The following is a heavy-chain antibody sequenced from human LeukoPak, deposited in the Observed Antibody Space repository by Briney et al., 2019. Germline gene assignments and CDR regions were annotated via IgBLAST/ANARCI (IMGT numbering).Heavy chain of an antibody. D-gene: IGHD3-9*01. V-gene: IGHV1-8*01. Sequence: ASVKVSCKASGYTFTSYDINWVRQATGQGLEWMGWMNPNSGNTGYAQKFQGRVTMTRNTSISTAYMELSGLRSEDTAVYYCARGLRYFDWLLLPAVWGQGTTVTVSS. J-gene: IGHJ6*02. CDR3: ARGLRYFDWLLLPAV. CDR2: MNPNSGNT. CDR1: GYTFTSYD.